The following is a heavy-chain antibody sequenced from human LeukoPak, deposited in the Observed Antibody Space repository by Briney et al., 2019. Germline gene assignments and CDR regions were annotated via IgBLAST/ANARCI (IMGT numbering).Heavy chain of an antibody. CDR3: ARTYSGSYYARYYFDY. V-gene: IGHV4-34*01. Sequence: PSETLPLTCAVYGGSFSGYYWSWIRQPPGKGLEWIGEINHSGSTNYNPSLKSRVTISVDTSKNQFSLKLSSVTAADTAVYYCARTYSGSYYARYYFDYWGQGTLVTVSS. D-gene: IGHD1-26*01. CDR1: GGSFSGYY. J-gene: IGHJ4*02. CDR2: INHSGST.